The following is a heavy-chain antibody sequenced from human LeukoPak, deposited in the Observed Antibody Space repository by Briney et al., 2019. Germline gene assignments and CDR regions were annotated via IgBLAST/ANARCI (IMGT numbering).Heavy chain of an antibody. Sequence: PSETLSLTCTVSGGSISSGSYYWSWIRQPAGKGLEWIGRIYTSGSTNYNPSLKSRVTISVDTSKNQFSLKLSSVAAADTAVYYCARDPGGISTHLDYWGQGTLVTVSS. D-gene: IGHD3-16*01. V-gene: IGHV4-61*02. CDR1: GGSISSGSYY. CDR2: IYTSGST. CDR3: ARDPGGISTHLDY. J-gene: IGHJ4*02.